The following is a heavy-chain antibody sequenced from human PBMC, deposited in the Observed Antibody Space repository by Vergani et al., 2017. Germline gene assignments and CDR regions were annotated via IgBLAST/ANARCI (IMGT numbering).Heavy chain of an antibody. CDR2: LSASDRRT. CDR1: GFTFIMHA. CDR3: AKGNDFGSGYNHYYYYMDV. V-gene: IGHV3-23*01. J-gene: IGHJ6*03. Sequence: EVQLLESGGDLVQPGGSLRLSCAASGFTFIMHAMSWVRQAPGKGLEWVSTLSASDRRTHYADSVKGRFTISRDNSKNTLFLHMNSLRPEDTAVYYCAKGNDFGSGYNHYYYYMDVWGKGTTVTVSS. D-gene: IGHD3-3*01.